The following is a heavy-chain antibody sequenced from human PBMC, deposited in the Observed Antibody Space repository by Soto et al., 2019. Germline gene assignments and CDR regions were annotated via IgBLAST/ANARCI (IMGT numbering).Heavy chain of an antibody. J-gene: IGHJ4*02. V-gene: IGHV6-1*01. Sequence: PSQTLSLTCAISGDSVSSNSAALNWIRQSPSRGLEWLGRTYYRSKWYNDYAVSVKSRITINPDTSKNQFSLQLNSVTPEDTAVYYCARVPNYYDSSGYYYYYFDYWGQGTLVTVSS. D-gene: IGHD3-22*01. CDR1: GDSVSSNSAA. CDR2: TYYRSKWYN. CDR3: ARVPNYYDSSGYYYYYFDY.